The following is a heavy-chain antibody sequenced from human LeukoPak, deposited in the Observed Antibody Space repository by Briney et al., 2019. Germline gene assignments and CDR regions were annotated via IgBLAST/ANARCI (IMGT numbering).Heavy chain of an antibody. J-gene: IGHJ4*02. D-gene: IGHD3-10*01. V-gene: IGHV3-23*01. Sequence: GGSLRLSCAASGFTFSSYAMSWVRQAPGKGLEWVSAISGSGGDTYYADSVKGRFTISRDNSKNTLYLRMNSLRVEDAAVYYCAKDLGGEGGSGFPGYWGQGTLVTVSS. CDR1: GFTFSSYA. CDR2: ISGSGGDT. CDR3: AKDLGGEGGSGFPGY.